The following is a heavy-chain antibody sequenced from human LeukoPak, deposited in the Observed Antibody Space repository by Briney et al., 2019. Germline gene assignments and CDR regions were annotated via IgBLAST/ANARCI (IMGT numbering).Heavy chain of an antibody. D-gene: IGHD3-10*01. J-gene: IGHJ4*02. CDR1: GYNFTSYG. Sequence: ASVKVSCKASGYNFTSYGLAWVRQAPGQGLEWLGWISGYNGNTNHAQNVQGRVTMTTDTSTGTAYMELGSLRSDDTAVYYCARGPGFFFMKNRGLRYWGQGTPVIVSS. CDR2: ISGYNGNT. CDR3: ARGPGFFFMKNRGLRY. V-gene: IGHV1-18*01.